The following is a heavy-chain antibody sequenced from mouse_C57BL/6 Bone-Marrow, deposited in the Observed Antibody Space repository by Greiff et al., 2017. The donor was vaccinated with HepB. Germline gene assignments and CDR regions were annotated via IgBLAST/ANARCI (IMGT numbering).Heavy chain of an antibody. CDR1: GFNIKDDY. Sequence: VQLQQSGAELVRPGASVKLSCTASGFNIKDDYMHWVKQRPEQGLEWIGWIDPENGDTEYASKFQGKTTITADKSSNTAYLHLSSLASEDTAVYYCTVLLLRLGYWGQGTTLTVSS. V-gene: IGHV14-4*01. D-gene: IGHD1-1*01. CDR2: IDPENGDT. CDR3: TVLLLRLGY. J-gene: IGHJ2*01.